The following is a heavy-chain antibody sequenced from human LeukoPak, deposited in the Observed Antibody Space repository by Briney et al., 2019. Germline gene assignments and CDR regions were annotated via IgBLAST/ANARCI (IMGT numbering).Heavy chain of an antibody. CDR1: GGSISSYY. D-gene: IGHD3-9*01. CDR2: IYYSGST. J-gene: IGHJ4*02. V-gene: IGHV4-59*01. Sequence: PSETLSLTCTVSGGSISSYYWSWIRQPPGKGLEWIGYIYYSGSTKYNPSFKSRVTISVDTSKNQSSLKLISVTAADTAMYYCARVVRDDILTGYYIDYWGQGTLVTVSS. CDR3: ARVVRDDILTGYYIDY.